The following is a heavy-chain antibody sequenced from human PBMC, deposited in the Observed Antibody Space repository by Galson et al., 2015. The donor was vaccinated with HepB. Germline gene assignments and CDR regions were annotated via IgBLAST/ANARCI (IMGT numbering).Heavy chain of an antibody. CDR1: GFTFSSYS. V-gene: IGHV3-21*01. D-gene: IGHD6-13*01. CDR2: ISSSSSYI. Sequence: SLRLSCAASGFTFSSYSMNWVRQAPGKGLEWVSSISSSSSYIYYADSVKDRFTISRDNAKNSLYLQMNSLRAEDTAVYYCARMAYSVGEQQLVWPNWFDPWGQGTLVTVSS. CDR3: ARMAYSVGEQQLVWPNWFDP. J-gene: IGHJ5*02.